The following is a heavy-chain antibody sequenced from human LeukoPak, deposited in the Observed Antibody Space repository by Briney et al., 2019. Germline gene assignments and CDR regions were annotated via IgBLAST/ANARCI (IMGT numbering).Heavy chain of an antibody. CDR1: GFTFSNYN. CDR3: ASGGIYYGAAFDF. J-gene: IGHJ4*02. CDR2: ISSSSSYI. V-gene: IGHV3-21*04. D-gene: IGHD1-26*01. Sequence: GGSLRLSCAGSGFTFSNYNMNWVRQAPGKGLEWVSSISSSSSYIYYADSVKGRFTISRDNAKNSLYLQMNSLRAEDTALYYCASGGIYYGAAFDFWGQGSLVTVSA.